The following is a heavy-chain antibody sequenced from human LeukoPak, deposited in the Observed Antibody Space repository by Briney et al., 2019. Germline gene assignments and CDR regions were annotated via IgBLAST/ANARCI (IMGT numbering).Heavy chain of an antibody. Sequence: PGGSLRLSCAASGFTFSSYGMNWVRQAPGGGLEWVSSISSGSSYIYYAGSVKGRFTISRDNGKNSLYLQMNSPRGEDTAVYYCARDKLAYCGGDCYPDAWGQGTLVTVSS. CDR2: ISSGSSYI. CDR1: GFTFSSYG. J-gene: IGHJ5*02. D-gene: IGHD2-21*02. CDR3: ARDKLAYCGGDCYPDA. V-gene: IGHV3-21*01.